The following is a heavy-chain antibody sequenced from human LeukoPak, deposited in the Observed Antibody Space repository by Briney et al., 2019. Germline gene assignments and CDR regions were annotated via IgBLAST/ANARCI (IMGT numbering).Heavy chain of an antibody. CDR3: AKVVGYCTSTSCSGHFNY. D-gene: IGHD2-2*01. CDR1: GFTFSSCA. CDR2: ISGSGGST. J-gene: IGHJ4*02. Sequence: PGGSLRLSCAASGFTFSSCAMSWVRQAPGKGLEWVSTISGSGGSTYYADSVKGRFIFSRDNSKNTLYLQMNSLRAEDTAVYYCAKVVGYCTSTSCSGHFNYWGQGTLVTVSS. V-gene: IGHV3-23*01.